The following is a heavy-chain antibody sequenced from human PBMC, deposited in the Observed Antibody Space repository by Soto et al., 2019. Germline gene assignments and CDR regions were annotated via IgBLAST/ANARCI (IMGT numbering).Heavy chain of an antibody. J-gene: IGHJ6*02. Sequence: GGSLRLSCAASGFTFDDYTMHWVRQAPGKGLEWVSLISWDGGSTYYADSVKGRFTISRDNSKNSLYLQMNSLRTEDTALYYYAKDTRHNGDYYYYGMDVWGQGTTVTVSS. CDR1: GFTFDDYT. V-gene: IGHV3-43*01. D-gene: IGHD1-20*01. CDR2: ISWDGGST. CDR3: AKDTRHNGDYYYYGMDV.